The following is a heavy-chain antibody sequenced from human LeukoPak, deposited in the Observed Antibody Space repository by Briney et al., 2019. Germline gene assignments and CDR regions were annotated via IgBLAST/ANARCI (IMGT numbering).Heavy chain of an antibody. V-gene: IGHV1-18*01. CDR1: GYTFTSYG. CDR2: ISAYNGNT. Sequence: ASVKVSCKASGYTFTSYGISWVRQAPGQGLEWMGWISAYNGNTNYAQKLQGRVTMTTDTSTSTAYMELRSLRSDDTAVYYCARDLAYNYGDPYYFDYWGQGTLVTVSS. D-gene: IGHD5-24*01. CDR3: ARDLAYNYGDPYYFDY. J-gene: IGHJ4*02.